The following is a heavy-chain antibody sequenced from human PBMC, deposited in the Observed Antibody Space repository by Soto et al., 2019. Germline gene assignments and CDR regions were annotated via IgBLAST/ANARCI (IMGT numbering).Heavy chain of an antibody. CDR3: VRDVGPITIFGEALSGYFDS. CDR1: GFAFNNYW. J-gene: IGHJ4*02. CDR2: IKYDGSEK. Sequence: PGGSLRLSCAASGFAFNNYWMSWVRQAPGKGPEWVASIKYDGSEKYYVDSVKGRFTVSRGNAKNSLSMHLNSLRADDTAVYYCVRDVGPITIFGEALSGYFDSWGQGTLVTVSS. D-gene: IGHD3-3*01. V-gene: IGHV3-7*03.